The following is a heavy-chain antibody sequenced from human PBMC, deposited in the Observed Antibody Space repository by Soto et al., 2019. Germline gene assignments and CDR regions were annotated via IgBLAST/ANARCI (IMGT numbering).Heavy chain of an antibody. V-gene: IGHV3-48*01. Sequence: DVQLVESGGGLVQPGGSLRLSCAASGVTFRTYGMNWVRQAPGKGLEWVSYISRGSSTIYYSDSVEGRFTISRDNAKNSLYLHMNSLRAEDTALYYCASGRPVDYWGQGTLVTVSS. CDR1: GVTFRTYG. D-gene: IGHD6-6*01. J-gene: IGHJ4*02. CDR3: ASGRPVDY. CDR2: ISRGSSTI.